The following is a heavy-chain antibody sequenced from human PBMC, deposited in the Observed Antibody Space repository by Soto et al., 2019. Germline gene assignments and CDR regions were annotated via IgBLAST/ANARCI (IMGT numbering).Heavy chain of an antibody. D-gene: IGHD4-4*01. CDR1: GGYISGGYYS. CDR2: IYNSGST. J-gene: IGHJ3*02. CDR3: ATYRNFFQI. V-gene: IGHV4-30-2*01. Sequence: TLSLTLAVSGGYISGGYYSWSWIRQPPGKGLEGIGFIYNSGSTYYNSSLKRRVTLSVDRSKNHFFLTLTSVTDADTDVYYCATYRNFFQIWGQGTKVTV.